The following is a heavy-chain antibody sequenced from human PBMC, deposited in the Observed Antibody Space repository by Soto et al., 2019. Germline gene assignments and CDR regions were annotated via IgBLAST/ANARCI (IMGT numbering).Heavy chain of an antibody. CDR3: AKVGHQWPYYFYYMDV. Sequence: GGSLRLSCAASGFTFSSYAMSWVRQAPGKGLEWVSAISGSGGRPHYADSVEGRFSISRDNSKNTLYLQMNSLRAEDTAVYYCAKVGHQWPYYFYYMDVWGKGTTVTVSS. J-gene: IGHJ6*03. D-gene: IGHD6-19*01. V-gene: IGHV3-23*01. CDR1: GFTFSSYA. CDR2: ISGSGGRP.